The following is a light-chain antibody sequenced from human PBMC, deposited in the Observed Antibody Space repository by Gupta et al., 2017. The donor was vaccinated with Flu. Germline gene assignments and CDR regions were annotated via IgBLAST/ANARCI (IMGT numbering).Light chain of an antibody. CDR3: CSFEGRATYI. CDR2: EVT. V-gene: IGLV2-23*02. CDR1: SSDVGSSNL. J-gene: IGLJ1*01. Sequence: SITISCSGTSSDVGSSNLVSWYQQHPGGAPKLMIYEVTKRPSGISDRFSGSKAGNTASLTITGLQPEDEAEYFCCSFEGRATYIFGGGTKVTV.